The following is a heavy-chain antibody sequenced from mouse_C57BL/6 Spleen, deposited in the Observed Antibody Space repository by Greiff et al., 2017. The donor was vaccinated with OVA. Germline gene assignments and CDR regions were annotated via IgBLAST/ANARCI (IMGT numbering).Heavy chain of an antibody. Sequence: VHVKQSGAELVRPGASVKLSCTASGFNIKDDYMHWVKQRPEQGLEWIGWIDPENGDTEYASKFQGKATITADTSSNTAYLQLSSLTSEDTAVYYCTTYYYGIDYWGQGTTLTVSS. CDR1: GFNIKDDY. V-gene: IGHV14-4*01. J-gene: IGHJ2*01. CDR3: TTYYYGIDY. D-gene: IGHD1-1*01. CDR2: IDPENGDT.